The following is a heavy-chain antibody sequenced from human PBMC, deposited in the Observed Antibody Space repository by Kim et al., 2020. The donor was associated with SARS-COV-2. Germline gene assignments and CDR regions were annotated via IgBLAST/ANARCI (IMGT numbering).Heavy chain of an antibody. CDR3: ARLRAVAGPSTRCDYYYYSTDV. CDR1: GGSISSYY. CDR2: IYYSGST. D-gene: IGHD6-19*01. J-gene: IGHJ6*02. V-gene: IGHV4-59*08. Sequence: SETLSLTCTVSGGSISSYYWSWIRQPPGKGLEWIWYIYYSGSTNYNPSLKSRVTISVDTSKNQCILKLSSMPAADTAEYYCARLRAVAGPSTRCDYYYYSTDVRSQGATVTDS.